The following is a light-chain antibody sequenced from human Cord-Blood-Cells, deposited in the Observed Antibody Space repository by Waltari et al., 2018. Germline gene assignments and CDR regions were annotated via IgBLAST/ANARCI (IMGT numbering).Light chain of an antibody. V-gene: IGKV2D-29*01. Sequence: DIVMTQTPLSLSVTPGQSASIYCKSSQSLLHSYGKPYLYWYLHKPGQPPQLLIYEVSNRFSGVPDRFSGSWSVTDFTLKISRVEAEDVGVYYCMQSIQLPPGFTFGPGTKVDIK. CDR3: MQSIQLPPGFT. CDR2: EVS. CDR1: QSLLHSYGKPY. J-gene: IGKJ3*01.